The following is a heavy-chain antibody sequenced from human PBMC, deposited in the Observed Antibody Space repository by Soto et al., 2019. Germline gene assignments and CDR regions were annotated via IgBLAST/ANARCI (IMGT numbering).Heavy chain of an antibody. D-gene: IGHD3-10*01. CDR2: IYYSGFT. Sequence: QVQLQESGPGLVKSSQTLSLTCTVSGGSISSGGYYWSWIRQHPGKGLEWIGYIYYSGFTYYNPSLKIRVTISVDTTKIQFSLKLNSVTAADTAVYYCARESPSGGAFDIWGQGTMVTVSS. J-gene: IGHJ3*02. CDR1: GGSISSGGYY. V-gene: IGHV4-31*03. CDR3: ARESPSGGAFDI.